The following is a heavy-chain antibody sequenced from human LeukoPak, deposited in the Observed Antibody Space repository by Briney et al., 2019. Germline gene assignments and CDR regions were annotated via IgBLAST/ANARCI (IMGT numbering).Heavy chain of an antibody. V-gene: IGHV4-4*07. J-gene: IGHJ6*02. CDR1: GGSISSYY. CDR3: ARESYYYDSSGSLDYSMDV. D-gene: IGHD3-22*01. Sequence: PSETLSLTCTVSGGSISSYYWSWIRQPAGKGLEWIGRIYTSGSTNYNPSLKSRVTMSVDTSKNQFSLKLSSVTAADTAVYYCARESYYYDSSGSLDYSMDVWGQGTTVTVSS. CDR2: IYTSGST.